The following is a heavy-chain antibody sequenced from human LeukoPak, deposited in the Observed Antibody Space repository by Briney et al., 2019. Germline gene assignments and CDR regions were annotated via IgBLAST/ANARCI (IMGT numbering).Heavy chain of an antibody. CDR3: TRWDCTTTGCYPFDY. Sequence: GGSLRLSCAASGFTFSGSAIHWVRQASGKGLEWVGRIRDKANSYATAYIASVKGRFTISRDGSKSTAYLQMSSLKTEDTAVYYCTRWDCTTTGCYPFDYWGQGTLVTVSS. CDR2: IRDKANSYAT. J-gene: IGHJ4*02. CDR1: GFTFSGSA. D-gene: IGHD2-2*01. V-gene: IGHV3-73*01.